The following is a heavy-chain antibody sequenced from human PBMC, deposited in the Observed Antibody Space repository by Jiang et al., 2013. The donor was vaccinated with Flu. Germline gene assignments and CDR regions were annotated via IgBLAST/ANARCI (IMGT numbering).Heavy chain of an antibody. D-gene: IGHD2-2*01. V-gene: IGHV4-39*07. Sequence: GPGLVKPSETLSLTCTVSGGSISSSSYYWGWIRQPPGKGLEWIGSIYYSGSTYYNPSLKSRVTISVDTSKNQFSLKLSSVTAADTAVYYCAAVVVEDAFDIWGQGTMVTAS. CDR1: GGSISSSSYY. CDR3: AAVVVEDAFDI. CDR2: IYYSGST. J-gene: IGHJ3*02.